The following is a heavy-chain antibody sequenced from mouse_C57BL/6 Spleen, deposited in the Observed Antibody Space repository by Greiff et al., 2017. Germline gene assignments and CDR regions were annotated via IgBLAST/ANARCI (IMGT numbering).Heavy chain of an antibody. J-gene: IGHJ2*01. CDR1: GYTFTSYW. Sequence: QVQLKQPGAELVKPGASVKLSCKASGYTFTSYWMQWVKQRPGQGLEWIGEIDPSDSYTNYNQKFKGKATLTVDTSSSTAYMQLSSLTSEDSAVYYCARNDYGSSYFDYWGQGTTLTVSS. V-gene: IGHV1-50*01. CDR2: IDPSDSYT. D-gene: IGHD1-1*01. CDR3: ARNDYGSSYFDY.